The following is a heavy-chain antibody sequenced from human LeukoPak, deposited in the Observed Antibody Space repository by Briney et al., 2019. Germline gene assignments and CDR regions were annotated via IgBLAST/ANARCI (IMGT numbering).Heavy chain of an antibody. CDR1: GYTFTSNY. J-gene: IGHJ4*02. Sequence: ASVKVSCKASGYTFTSNYMHWVRQAPGQGLEWMGMIYPRDGSTSYAQKFQGRVTVTRDTSTSTVHMELSGLRSEDTAVYYCVKESRTAGPGYFDFWGQGTLVTVSS. CDR3: VKESRTAGPGYFDF. D-gene: IGHD6-13*01. CDR2: IYPRDGST. V-gene: IGHV1-46*01.